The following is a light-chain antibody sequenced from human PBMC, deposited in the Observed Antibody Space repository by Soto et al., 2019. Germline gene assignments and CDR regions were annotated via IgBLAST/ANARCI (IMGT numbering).Light chain of an antibody. CDR2: AAS. J-gene: IGKJ4*01. Sequence: DIQMTQSPSSLSASVGDRVTITCRASQGISNYLAWYQQKPGKVPKLLIYAASTLQSGVPSRCSGSGSGTDFNFPIRTMQPEDVAPFYGQKYNIALFLFGGRTKVVI. CDR1: QGISNY. CDR3: QKYNIALFL. V-gene: IGKV1-27*01.